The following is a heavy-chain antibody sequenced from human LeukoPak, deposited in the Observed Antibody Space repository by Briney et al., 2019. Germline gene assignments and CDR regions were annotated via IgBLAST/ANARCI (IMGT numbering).Heavy chain of an antibody. CDR1: GYSISSGCY. CDR3: ARGGGLNYYYYYMDV. J-gene: IGHJ6*03. V-gene: IGHV4-38-2*02. Sequence: SETLSLTCNVSGYSISSGCYWGWIRQPPGKGLEWIGSIYHSGSTYYNPSLKSRVTISVDTSKNQFSLKLSSVTAADTAVYYCARGGGLNYYYYYMDVWGKGTTVTISS. D-gene: IGHD3-16*01. CDR2: IYHSGST.